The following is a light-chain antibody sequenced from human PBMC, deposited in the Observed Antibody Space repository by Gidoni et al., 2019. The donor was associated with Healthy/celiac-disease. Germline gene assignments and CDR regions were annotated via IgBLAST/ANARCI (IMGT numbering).Light chain of an antibody. V-gene: IGKV3-11*01. Sequence: EIVLTQSPATLSLSPGERATLSCRASQSVSSYLAWYQQKPGQAPRLLIYDASNRATGIPARFSGSGSGTDFTLTISSLEPEDFVVYYCQQRSNWPLSFTFGPGTKVDIK. CDR3: QQRSNWPLSFT. CDR2: DAS. J-gene: IGKJ3*01. CDR1: QSVSSY.